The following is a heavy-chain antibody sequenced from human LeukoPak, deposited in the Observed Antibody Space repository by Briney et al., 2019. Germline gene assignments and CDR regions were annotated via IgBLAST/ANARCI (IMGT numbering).Heavy chain of an antibody. CDR3: ARANRYSYGLNWFDP. J-gene: IGHJ5*02. D-gene: IGHD5-18*01. V-gene: IGHV4-59*01. Sequence: SETLSLTCTVSGGSISSYYWSWIRQPPGKGLEWIGYIYYSGSTNYNPSLKSRVTISVDTSKNQFSLKLSSVTAADTAVYYCARANRYSYGLNWFDPWGQGNLVTVSS. CDR2: IYYSGST. CDR1: GGSISSYY.